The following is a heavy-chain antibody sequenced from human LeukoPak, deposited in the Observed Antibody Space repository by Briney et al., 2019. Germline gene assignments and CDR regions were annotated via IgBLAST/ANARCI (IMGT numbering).Heavy chain of an antibody. CDR1: GFTFSSYT. CDR3: ATEGIPDSGWYWGAFDS. V-gene: IGHV3-48*01. Sequence: GGSLRLSCAASGFTFSSYTMNWVRQVPGKGLEWVSYISSSSSSIYYADSVKGRFTVSRDNAKNLLFLQMNSLRVEDTAVYYCATEGIPDSGWYWGAFDSWGQGTLVTVSS. D-gene: IGHD6-19*01. CDR2: ISSSSSSI. J-gene: IGHJ4*02.